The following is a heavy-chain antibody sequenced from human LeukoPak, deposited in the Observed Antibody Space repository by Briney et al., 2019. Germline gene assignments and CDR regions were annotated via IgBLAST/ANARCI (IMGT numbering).Heavy chain of an antibody. Sequence: GGSLRLSCAASGFTVSSYWMSWGRQAPGKGLEWVANIKQDGSEKYYVDAVKGRFTISRDNAKNSLYLQMNSLRAEDTAVYYCARRGTAPYYYMDVWSKGTAVTVSS. CDR2: IKQDGSEK. CDR3: ARRGTAPYYYMDV. CDR1: GFTVSSYW. J-gene: IGHJ6*03. V-gene: IGHV3-7*01.